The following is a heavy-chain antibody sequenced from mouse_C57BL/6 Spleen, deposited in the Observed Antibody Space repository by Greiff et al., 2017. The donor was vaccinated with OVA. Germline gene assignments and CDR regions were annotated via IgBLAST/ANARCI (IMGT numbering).Heavy chain of an antibody. CDR2: IYPGDGDT. J-gene: IGHJ2*01. Sequence: HVQLQESGPELVKPGASVKISCKASGYAFSSSWMNWVKQRHGKGLEWIGRIYPGDGDTNYNGKFKGKATLTADKSSSTAYMQLSSLTSEDSAVYFCARTGYYSNFDDWGKGTTLTVSS. CDR1: GYAFSSSW. V-gene: IGHV1-82*01. D-gene: IGHD2-5*01. CDR3: ARTGYYSNFDD.